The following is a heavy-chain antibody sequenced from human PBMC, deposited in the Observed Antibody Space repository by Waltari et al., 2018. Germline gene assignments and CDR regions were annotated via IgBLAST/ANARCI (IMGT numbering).Heavy chain of an antibody. V-gene: IGHV3-53*01. CDR3: ARVEISIAAASRYYYYGMDV. CDR1: GFTVSSNY. D-gene: IGHD6-13*01. J-gene: IGHJ6*02. CDR2: IYSGGTP. Sequence: AASGFTVSSNYMRWVRQAPGKGLEWVSVIYSGGTPYYADSVKGRFTISRDNSKNTLYLQMNSLRAEDTAVYYCARVEISIAAASRYYYYGMDVWGQGTTVTVSS.